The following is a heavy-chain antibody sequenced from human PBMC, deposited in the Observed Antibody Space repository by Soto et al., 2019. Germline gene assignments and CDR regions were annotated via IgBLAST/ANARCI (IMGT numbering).Heavy chain of an antibody. J-gene: IGHJ4*02. Sequence: QVQLVQSGAAVKKPGSSVKVSCKASGGTLSAHTINWVRQAPGQGLEWMGRVIPMLGKANYAQKLQGRVTITADKSTSTAYMELRSLRSDDTAVYYCARMREYTYGLIDYWGQGTLVTVSS. V-gene: IGHV1-69*02. CDR3: ARMREYTYGLIDY. CDR1: GGTLSAHT. D-gene: IGHD5-18*01. CDR2: VIPMLGKA.